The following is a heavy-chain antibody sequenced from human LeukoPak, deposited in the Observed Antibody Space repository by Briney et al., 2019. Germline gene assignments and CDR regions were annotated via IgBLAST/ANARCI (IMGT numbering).Heavy chain of an antibody. Sequence: TGGSLRLSCAASGITFSSYWMSWVRQAPGKGLEWVANIKQDGSEKYYVDSVKGRFTISRDNAKNSLYLQMNSLRAEDTAVYYCARGVVWRGYDFWSGYPGVSYYYYYMDVWGKGTTVTVSS. V-gene: IGHV3-7*01. J-gene: IGHJ6*03. CDR1: GITFSSYW. CDR3: ARGVVWRGYDFWSGYPGVSYYYYYMDV. CDR2: IKQDGSEK. D-gene: IGHD3-3*01.